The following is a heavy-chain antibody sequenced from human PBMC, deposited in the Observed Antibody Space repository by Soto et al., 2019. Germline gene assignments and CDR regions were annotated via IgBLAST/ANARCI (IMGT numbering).Heavy chain of an antibody. CDR2: IIPIFGTA. J-gene: IGHJ6*02. CDR1: GGTFSSYA. Sequence: VKVSCKASGGTFSSYAISWVRQAPGQGLEWMGGIIPIFGTANYAQKFQGRVTITADESTSTAYMELSSLRSEDTAVYYCARDSPMVRGVYYGMDVWGQGTTVTVSS. CDR3: ARDSPMVRGVYYGMDV. D-gene: IGHD3-10*01. V-gene: IGHV1-69*01.